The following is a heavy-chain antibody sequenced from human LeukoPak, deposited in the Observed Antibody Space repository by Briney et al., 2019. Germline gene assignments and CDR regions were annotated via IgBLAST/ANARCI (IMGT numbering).Heavy chain of an antibody. J-gene: IGHJ5*02. V-gene: IGHV4-34*01. CDR3: ARSRIGWFDP. CDR2: INHSGST. D-gene: IGHD1-26*01. Sequence: SETLSLTCAAYGGSLSGYYWSWIRQPPGKGLESIGEINHSGSTKYNPSLKSRVTISVDTSKNQFSLKLNSVTAADTAVYYCARSRIGWFDPWGQGTLVTVSS. CDR1: GGSLSGYY.